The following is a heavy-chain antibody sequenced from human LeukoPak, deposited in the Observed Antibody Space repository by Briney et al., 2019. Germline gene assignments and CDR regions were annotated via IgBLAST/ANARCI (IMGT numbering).Heavy chain of an antibody. V-gene: IGHV1-46*01. CDR2: INPSGGST. CDR1: GYTFTSYY. J-gene: IGHJ4*02. D-gene: IGHD4-23*01. Sequence: EASVKVSCKASGYTFTSYYMHWVRQAPGQGLEWMGIINPSGGSTSYAQKFQGRVTMTRDTSTSTVYMELSSLRSEDTAVYYCARGATVVTQPQAPFDYWGQGTLVTVSS. CDR3: ARGATVVTQPQAPFDY.